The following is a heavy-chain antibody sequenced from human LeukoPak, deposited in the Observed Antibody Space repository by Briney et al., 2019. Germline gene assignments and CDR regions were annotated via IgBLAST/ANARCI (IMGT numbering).Heavy chain of an antibody. CDR1: GYTFTSYY. J-gene: IGHJ3*02. CDR3: ARERYYDSSGYSNAFDI. Sequence: ASVKVSCKASGYTFTSYYMHWVRQAPGQGLKWMGRINPNSGGTNYAQKFQGRVTMTRDTSISTAYMELSRLRSDDTAVYYCARERYYDSSGYSNAFDIWGQGTMVTVSS. V-gene: IGHV1-2*06. D-gene: IGHD3-22*01. CDR2: INPNSGGT.